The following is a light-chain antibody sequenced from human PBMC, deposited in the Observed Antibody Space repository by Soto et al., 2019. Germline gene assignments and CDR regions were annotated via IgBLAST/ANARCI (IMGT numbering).Light chain of an antibody. J-gene: IGKJ1*01. CDR1: QGSSSW. V-gene: IGKV1-12*01. Sequence: DIQMTQSPSSVSASVGDRVTITCRASQGSSSWLDWYQQKPRKAPKLLIDAASSLQSGVPSRFSGSGSETDFPLTISSLQPEDVAAYYCQQANSFPPTFGPGTMVEIK. CDR2: AAS. CDR3: QQANSFPPT.